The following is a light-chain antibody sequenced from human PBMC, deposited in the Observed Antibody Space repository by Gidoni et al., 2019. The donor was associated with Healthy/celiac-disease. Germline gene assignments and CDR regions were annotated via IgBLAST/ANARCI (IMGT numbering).Light chain of an antibody. Sequence: EIVLTPSPGTLSLSPGERATLSCRASQSVSSSYLAWYQQKPGQAPRLLIYGASSRATGIPDRLSGSGSGTDFTLTISRLGPEDVAVYYCQQYGSSPWTFGQGTKVEIK. J-gene: IGKJ1*01. V-gene: IGKV3-20*01. CDR1: QSVSSSY. CDR3: QQYGSSPWT. CDR2: GAS.